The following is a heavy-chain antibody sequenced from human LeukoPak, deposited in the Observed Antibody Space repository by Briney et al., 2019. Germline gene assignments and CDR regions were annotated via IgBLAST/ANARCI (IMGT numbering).Heavy chain of an antibody. D-gene: IGHD1-1*01. J-gene: IGHJ6*03. CDR1: GFTFSDYY. CDR3: ARDANDERRRHYYYMDV. CDR2: ISSSGSTI. Sequence: PGGSLRLSCAASGFTFSDYYMSRIRQAPGKGLEWVSYISSSGSTIYYADSVKGRFTISRDNAKNSLYLQMNSLRAEDTAVYYCARDANDERRRHYYYMDVWGKGTTVTVSS. V-gene: IGHV3-11*04.